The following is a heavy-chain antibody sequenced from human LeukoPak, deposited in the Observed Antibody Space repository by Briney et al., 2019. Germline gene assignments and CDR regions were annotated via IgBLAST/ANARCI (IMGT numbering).Heavy chain of an antibody. J-gene: IGHJ4*02. D-gene: IGHD4-17*01. V-gene: IGHV1-24*01. Sequence: ASVKVSCKVSGYTLTELSMHWVRQAPGKGLEWMGGFDPEDGETIYAQEFQGRVTMTEDTSTDTAYMELSSLRSEDTAVYYCATDPYGDSLFRYWGQGTLVTVSS. CDR2: FDPEDGET. CDR3: ATDPYGDSLFRY. CDR1: GYTLTELS.